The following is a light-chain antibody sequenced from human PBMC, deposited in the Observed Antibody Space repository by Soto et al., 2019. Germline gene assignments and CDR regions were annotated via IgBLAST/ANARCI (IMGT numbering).Light chain of an antibody. J-gene: IGLJ1*01. CDR1: SSDVGGYYY. Sequence: QSALTQPPSASGSPGQSVTISCTGTSSDVGGYYYVSWYQQHPGKAPKLMIYEVSKRPSGVPDRFSGSKSGNTASLTVSGRQAEDEADYYCSSYAGTNTPYVFGTGTKVTVL. CDR2: EVS. V-gene: IGLV2-8*01. CDR3: SSYAGTNTPYV.